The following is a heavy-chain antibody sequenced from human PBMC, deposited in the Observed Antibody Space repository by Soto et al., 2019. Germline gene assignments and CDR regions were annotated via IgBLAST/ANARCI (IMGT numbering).Heavy chain of an antibody. CDR2: IYPSDSDT. Sequence: ASVKVSCKASGGTFSSYTISWVRQAPGQGLEWMGIIYPSDSDTRYSPSFQGQVTISADKSISTAYLQWTSLKASDTATYYCAAAIGVTESAYFHHWGQGTRVTVSS. CDR3: AAAIGVTESAYFHH. J-gene: IGHJ1*01. D-gene: IGHD6-19*01. V-gene: IGHV5-51*01. CDR1: GGTFSSYT.